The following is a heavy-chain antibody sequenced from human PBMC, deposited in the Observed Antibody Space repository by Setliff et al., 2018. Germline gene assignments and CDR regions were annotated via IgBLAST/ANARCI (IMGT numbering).Heavy chain of an antibody. V-gene: IGHV3-9*03. CDR3: AKDYDSSGYPRYYFDY. CDR2: ISWNSGSI. CDR1: GFTFDDYA. J-gene: IGHJ4*02. Sequence: GGSLRLSCAASGFTFDDYAMHWVRQAPGKGLEWVSGISWNSGSIGCADSVKGRFTISRDNAKNSLYLQMNSLRAEDMALYYCAKDYDSSGYPRYYFDYWGQGTLVTAPQ. D-gene: IGHD3-22*01.